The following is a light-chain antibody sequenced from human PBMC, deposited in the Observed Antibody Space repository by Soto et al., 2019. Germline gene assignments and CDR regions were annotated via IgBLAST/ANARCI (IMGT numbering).Light chain of an antibody. CDR1: KHIRDL. CDR2: KAS. Sequence: IQMTQSPSMVSASVGDKVIITCRASKHIRDLLAWYRQRPGKAPELLIYKASHLQTGVPSRFSGTGFGTAFTLTFTSLQPDDLATYYCQHYDHYPWTFGQGTKVEV. CDR3: QHYDHYPWT. J-gene: IGKJ1*01. V-gene: IGKV1-5*03.